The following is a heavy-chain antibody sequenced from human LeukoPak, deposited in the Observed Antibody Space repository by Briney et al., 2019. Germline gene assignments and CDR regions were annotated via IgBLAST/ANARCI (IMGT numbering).Heavy chain of an antibody. CDR1: GGSISSSSYY. CDR2: IYYSGST. V-gene: IGHV4-39*07. J-gene: IGHJ3*02. CDR3: AREGGSGWAAGAFDI. Sequence: SETLSLTCTVSGGSISSSSYYWGWIRQPPGKGLERIGSIYYSGSTYYNPSLKSRVTISVDTSKNQFSLKLSSVTAADTAVYYCAREGGSGWAAGAFDIWGQGTMVTVSS. D-gene: IGHD6-19*01.